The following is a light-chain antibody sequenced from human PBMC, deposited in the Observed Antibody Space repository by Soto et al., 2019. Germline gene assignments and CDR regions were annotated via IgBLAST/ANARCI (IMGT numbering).Light chain of an antibody. CDR3: STWDDSLSVL. Sequence: QSVLTQPPSASGTPGQRVTISCSGSTSNIGTYSVYWYQQLPGTAPKLLIYSSDQRPSGVPDRFSGSKSGTSASLAISGLRSEDEADYYCSTWDDSLSVLFGGGTQLTVL. CDR1: TSNIGTYS. J-gene: IGLJ3*02. CDR2: SSD. V-gene: IGLV1-47*02.